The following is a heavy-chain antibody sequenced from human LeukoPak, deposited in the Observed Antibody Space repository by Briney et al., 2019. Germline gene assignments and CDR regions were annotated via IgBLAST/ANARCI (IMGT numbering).Heavy chain of an antibody. Sequence: GGSLRLSCTASGFTFSSYAMSGVRQAPGKGLEWVGSISCSGGSTYYADSVKGLFTFASDNYKNTLYLQMNSLRAEATAVYYCAKDREDIVVVPAAIYWGQGTLVTVSS. CDR1: GFTFSSYA. V-gene: IGHV3-23*01. J-gene: IGHJ4*02. CDR2: ISCSGGST. D-gene: IGHD2-2*01. CDR3: AKDREDIVVVPAAIY.